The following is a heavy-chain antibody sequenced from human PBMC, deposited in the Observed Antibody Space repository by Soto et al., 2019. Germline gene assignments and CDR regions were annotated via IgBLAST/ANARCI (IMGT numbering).Heavy chain of an antibody. V-gene: IGHV4-61*01. CDR1: GGSVSSGSYY. Sequence: SETLSLTCTVSGGSVSSGSYYWSWIRQPPGKGLEWIGYIYYSGSTNYNPSLKSRVTISVDTSKNQFSLKLSSVTAADTAVYYCARDIAAACWGQGTLVTVSS. J-gene: IGHJ4*02. D-gene: IGHD6-13*01. CDR3: ARDIAAAC. CDR2: IYYSGST.